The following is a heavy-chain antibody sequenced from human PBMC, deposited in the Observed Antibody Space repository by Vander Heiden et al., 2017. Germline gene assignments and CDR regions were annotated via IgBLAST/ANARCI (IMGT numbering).Heavy chain of an antibody. V-gene: IGHV3-7*01. Sequence: EVQLVESGGGLVQPGGSLRLSCAASRFTFSRYWRTWVRQAPGKGLEWVASIKQDGSEKKYVDSMKGRFSISRDNAQNSLFLQMSSLRADDTAVYYCVRALSASYWGQGTLVTVSS. CDR1: RFTFSRYW. CDR2: IKQDGSEK. CDR3: VRALSASY. J-gene: IGHJ4*02.